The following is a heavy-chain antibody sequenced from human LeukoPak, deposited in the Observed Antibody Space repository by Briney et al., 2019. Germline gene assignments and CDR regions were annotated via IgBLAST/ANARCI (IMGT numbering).Heavy chain of an antibody. Sequence: ASVKVSCKASGYSFTNYGITWVRQAPGQGLEWMGWMNPNSGNTGYAQKFQGRVTITRNTSISTAYMELSSLRSEDTAVYYCARAPLNYYGSGSYSYYYYYMDVWGKGTTVTISS. D-gene: IGHD3-10*01. J-gene: IGHJ6*03. CDR3: ARAPLNYYGSGSYSYYYYYMDV. V-gene: IGHV1-8*03. CDR2: MNPNSGNT. CDR1: GYSFTNYG.